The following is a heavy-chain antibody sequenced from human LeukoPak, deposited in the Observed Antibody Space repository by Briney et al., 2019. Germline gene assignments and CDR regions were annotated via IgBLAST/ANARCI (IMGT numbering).Heavy chain of an antibody. CDR1: GDSISRYY. J-gene: IGHJ4*02. D-gene: IGHD1-1*01. Sequence: SETLSLTCTVSGDSISRYYWSWIRQPPGKGLEWIGYIFYSGSTNYNPSLESRVTISIDTSKNQFFLKLTSVTAADTAFYYCARQMGHDLTEFDSWGQGTLVTVSS. V-gene: IGHV4-59*08. CDR3: ARQMGHDLTEFDS. CDR2: IFYSGST.